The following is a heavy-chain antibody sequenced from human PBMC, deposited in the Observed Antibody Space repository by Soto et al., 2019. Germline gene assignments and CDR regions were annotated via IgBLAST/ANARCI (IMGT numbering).Heavy chain of an antibody. J-gene: IGHJ4*02. D-gene: IGHD3-9*01. Sequence: EVQLVESGGGLVKPGGSLRLSCAASGFTFSSYSMNWVRQAPGKGLEWVSSISSSSSYIYYAVSVKGRFTISRDNAKNSLYLQMNSLRAEDTAVYYRARDYLTGPGWGQGTLVTVSS. CDR3: ARDYLTGPG. CDR2: ISSSSSYI. CDR1: GFTFSSYS. V-gene: IGHV3-21*01.